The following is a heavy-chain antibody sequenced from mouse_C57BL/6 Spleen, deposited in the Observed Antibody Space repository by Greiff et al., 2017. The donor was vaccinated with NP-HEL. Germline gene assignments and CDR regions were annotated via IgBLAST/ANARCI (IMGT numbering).Heavy chain of an antibody. CDR1: GYTFTSYW. Sequence: QVQLQQPGAELVKPGASVKLSCKASGYTFTSYWMQWVKQRPGQGLEWIGEIDPSDSYTNYNQKFKGKATLTVDTSSSTAYMQLSSLTSEDSAVYYCARRGNHYGSSYPWYFDVWGTGTTGTVSS. CDR2: IDPSDSYT. CDR3: ARRGNHYGSSYPWYFDV. D-gene: IGHD1-1*01. V-gene: IGHV1-50*01. J-gene: IGHJ1*03.